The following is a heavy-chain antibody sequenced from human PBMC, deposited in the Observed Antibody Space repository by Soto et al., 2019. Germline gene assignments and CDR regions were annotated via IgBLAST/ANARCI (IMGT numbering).Heavy chain of an antibody. CDR3: ARAVIMIVVVTNDDAFDI. CDR2: IYYSGSS. J-gene: IGHJ3*02. D-gene: IGHD3-22*01. Sequence: SETLSLTCTVAGRSVRGGDYYWSWIRQPPGEGLEWIGYIYYSGSSYYNPSLKSRVTISVDTSKNQFSLKLSSVTAADTAVYYCARAVIMIVVVTNDDAFDIWGQGTMVTGSS. CDR1: GRSVRGGDYY. V-gene: IGHV4-30-4*01.